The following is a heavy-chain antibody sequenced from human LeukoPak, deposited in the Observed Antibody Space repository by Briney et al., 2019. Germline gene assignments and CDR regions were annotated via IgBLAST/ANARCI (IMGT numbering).Heavy chain of an antibody. CDR3: ARARVPYAYYFDY. CDR2: IFYSGST. CDR1: GGSISPYY. Sequence: SETLSLTCTVSGGSISPYYWSWIRQPPGKGLEWIGYIFYSGSTNYNPSLKSRVTISVDTSKNQFSLKLTSVTPADTAVYYCARARVPYAYYFDYWGQGILVTVSS. V-gene: IGHV4-59*01. D-gene: IGHD2-2*01. J-gene: IGHJ4*02.